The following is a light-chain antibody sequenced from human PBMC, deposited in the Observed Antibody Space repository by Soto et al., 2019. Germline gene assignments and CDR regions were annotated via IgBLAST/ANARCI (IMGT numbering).Light chain of an antibody. CDR3: KQYDSSRT. CDR2: GVS. CDR1: QTINTRF. Sequence: EIVLTQSPGTLSLSPGERATLSCRASQTINTRFLAWYQQKPGQAPRPLIYGVSTRANDIPDRFSGSRSGTDFTLTVSRLELEEFTVYYCKQYDSSRTFGQGTRGEMK. V-gene: IGKV3-20*01. J-gene: IGKJ1*01.